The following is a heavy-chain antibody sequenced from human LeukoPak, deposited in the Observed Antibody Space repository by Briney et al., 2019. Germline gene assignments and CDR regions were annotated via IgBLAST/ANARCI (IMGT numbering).Heavy chain of an antibody. CDR3: AKDQGIAVAGTDDAFDI. CDR2: IAYDGSNE. Sequence: PGRSLRLSCAASGFTFSNYGMHWVRQAPGKGLEWVAVIAYDGSNEYNAEFMKRRFTIFRDNKKHMSHLQISSMRADDTAEYFCAKDQGIAVAGTDDAFDIWGQGTRVTVSS. D-gene: IGHD6-19*01. V-gene: IGHV3-30*18. J-gene: IGHJ3*02. CDR1: GFTFSNYG.